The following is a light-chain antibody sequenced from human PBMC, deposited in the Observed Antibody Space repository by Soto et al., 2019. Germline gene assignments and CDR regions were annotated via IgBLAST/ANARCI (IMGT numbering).Light chain of an antibody. CDR1: SSDVGNYNL. Sequence: QSALTQPASVSGSPGQSITISCTGSSSDVGNYNLVSWYQQHPGKAPKLMIYEDTKWPSGVSNRFSGSKSGNTAYLTISGLQAEDEADYYCSSYASSSTLVVFGGGTKLTVL. CDR3: SSYASSSTLVV. J-gene: IGLJ2*01. V-gene: IGLV2-14*02. CDR2: EDT.